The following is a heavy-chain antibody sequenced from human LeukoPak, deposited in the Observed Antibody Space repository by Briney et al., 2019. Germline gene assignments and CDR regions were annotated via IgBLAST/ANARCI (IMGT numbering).Heavy chain of an antibody. CDR1: GFTFSSYG. V-gene: IGHV3-33*01. CDR2: IWYDGSNK. Sequence: GGSLRLSCAASGFTFSSYGMHWVRQAPGKGLEWVAVIWYDGSNKYYTDSVKGRFTISRDNSKNTLYLQMNSLRADDAAVYYCADNLSLWGQGTLVTVSS. D-gene: IGHD1-1*01. CDR3: ADNLSL. J-gene: IGHJ4*02.